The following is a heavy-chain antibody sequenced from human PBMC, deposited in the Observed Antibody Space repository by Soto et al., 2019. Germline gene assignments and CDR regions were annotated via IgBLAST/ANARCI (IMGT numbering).Heavy chain of an antibody. V-gene: IGHV3-53*01. CDR3: AKYCSSDVCFDY. Sequence: PGGSLRLSCAASGFTVSSNYMSWVRQAPGKGLEWVSVIYSGGSTYYADSVKGRFTISRDNSKNSLYLQMSSLRDEDTAVYYCAKYCSSDVCFDYWGQGTLVTVSS. D-gene: IGHD2-8*01. CDR1: GFTVSSNY. J-gene: IGHJ4*02. CDR2: IYSGGST.